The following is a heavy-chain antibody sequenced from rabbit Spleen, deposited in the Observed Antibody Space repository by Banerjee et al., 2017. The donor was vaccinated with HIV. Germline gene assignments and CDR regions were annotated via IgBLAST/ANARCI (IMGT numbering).Heavy chain of an antibody. V-gene: IGHV1S7*01. CDR3: ARDLVGVIGWNFNL. CDR2: IYTAGGST. J-gene: IGHJ4*01. CDR1: GFDFTSDY. D-gene: IGHD1-1*01. Sequence: QLEESGGGLVQPGGSLTLSCKASGFDFTSDYMTWVRQAPGKGLEWIGLIYTAGGSTDYASWVNGRFTISSHNAQNTLYLQLNSLTAADTATCFCARDLVGVIGWNFNLWGPGTLVTVS.